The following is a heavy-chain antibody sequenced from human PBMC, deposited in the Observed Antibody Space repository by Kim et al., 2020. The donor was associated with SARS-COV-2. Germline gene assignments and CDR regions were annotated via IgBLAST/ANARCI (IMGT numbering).Heavy chain of an antibody. V-gene: IGHV4-59*01. Sequence: SETLSLTCTVSGGSISSYYWSWIRQPPGKGLEWIGYLYYSGSTNYNPSLKSRVTISVDTSKNQFSLKLSSVTAADTAVYYCARIPSCGSHFFDYWGQGT. CDR2: LYYSGST. J-gene: IGHJ4*02. CDR1: GGSISSYY. D-gene: IGHD2-21*01. CDR3: ARIPSCGSHFFDY.